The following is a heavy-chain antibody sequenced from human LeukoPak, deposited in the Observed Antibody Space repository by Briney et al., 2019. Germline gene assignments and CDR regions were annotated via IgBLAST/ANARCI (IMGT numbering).Heavy chain of an antibody. CDR1: GGSTSSYY. CDR3: ARYCSGGSCYSASYWYLDL. Sequence: PSETLSLTCTVSGGSTSSYYWSWIRQPPGKGLEWIGYIHYSGSTNYNPSLKSRVTISVDTSKNQFSLKLSSVTAADTAVYYCARYCSGGSCYSASYWYLDLWGRGTLVTVSS. D-gene: IGHD2-15*01. CDR2: IHYSGST. V-gene: IGHV4-59*01. J-gene: IGHJ2*01.